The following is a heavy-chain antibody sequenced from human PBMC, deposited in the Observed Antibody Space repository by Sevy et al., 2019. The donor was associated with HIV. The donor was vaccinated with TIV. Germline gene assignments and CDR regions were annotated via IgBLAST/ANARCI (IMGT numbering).Heavy chain of an antibody. CDR1: EFTFSSHA. CDR2: ISGNGENT. Sequence: GGSLRLSCTASEFTFSSHAVSWVRQAPGKGLEWVSAISGNGENTHYADSVRGRFTISRDNFKNTLYLQMNSLRAEDTALYYCARYGRGISAFDIWGQGTMVTVSS. CDR3: ARYGRGISAFDI. D-gene: IGHD3-3*02. V-gene: IGHV3-23*01. J-gene: IGHJ3*02.